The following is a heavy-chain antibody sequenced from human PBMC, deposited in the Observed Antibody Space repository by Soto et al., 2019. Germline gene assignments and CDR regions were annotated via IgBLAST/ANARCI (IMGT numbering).Heavy chain of an antibody. J-gene: IGHJ6*04. CDR2: ISHDGTKT. CDR1: GINFGAYG. CDR3: AKDRRDGYSTCFRCYGVVV. V-gene: IGHV3-30*18. Sequence: QVQLVESGGGVVQPGTSLRLACEASGINFGAYGMHWVRQAPGKRLEWVAVISHDGTKTYYSDSVKGRFIVSRDNSMNMLYVQLTSLRPADTAVYSCAKDRRDGYSTCFRCYGVVVWAEGTTVTVSS. D-gene: IGHD5-18*01.